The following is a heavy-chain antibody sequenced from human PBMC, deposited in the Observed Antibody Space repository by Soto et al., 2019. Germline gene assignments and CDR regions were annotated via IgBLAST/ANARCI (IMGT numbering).Heavy chain of an antibody. D-gene: IGHD1-26*01. J-gene: IGHJ4*02. CDR1: GGSISTNY. CDR2: IYSSGST. CDR3: ARLGGQWELDY. Sequence: SETLSLTCAVSGGSISTNYWTWTRQPPGKGLEWIGYIYSSGSTKYNPSLKSRVTISIDTSKNQFSLKLSSVTAADTAIYYCARLGGQWELDYWGQGTLVTVSS. V-gene: IGHV4-59*01.